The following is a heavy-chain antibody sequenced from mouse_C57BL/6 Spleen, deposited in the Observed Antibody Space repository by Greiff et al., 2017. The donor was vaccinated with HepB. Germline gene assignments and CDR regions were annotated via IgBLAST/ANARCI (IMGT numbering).Heavy chain of an antibody. CDR1: GFSLTSYG. CDR3: ARQGDDYDGFAY. D-gene: IGHD2-4*01. Sequence: VQLVESGPGLVAPSQSLSITCTASGFSLTSYGVHWVRQPPGKGLEWLVVIWSDGSTTYNSALKSRLSISKDNPKCQVFLKMNSLQTDDTAMYYCARQGDDYDGFAYWGQGTLVTVSA. CDR2: IWSDGST. J-gene: IGHJ3*01. V-gene: IGHV2-6-1*01.